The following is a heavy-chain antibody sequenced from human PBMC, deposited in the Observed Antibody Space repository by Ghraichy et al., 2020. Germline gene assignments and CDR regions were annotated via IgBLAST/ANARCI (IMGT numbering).Heavy chain of an antibody. CDR2: IKQDGSEK. D-gene: IGHD3-10*01. CDR1: GFTFSTYW. J-gene: IGHJ4*02. V-gene: IGHV3-7*03. Sequence: LSLTCAASGFTFSTYWMSWVRQAPGKGLEWVANIKQDGSEKDYVDSVKGRFTISRDNAKNSLYLQMNSLRAEDTAVYYCARDRRFGTDFDSWGQGTLVTVSS. CDR3: ARDRRFGTDFDS.